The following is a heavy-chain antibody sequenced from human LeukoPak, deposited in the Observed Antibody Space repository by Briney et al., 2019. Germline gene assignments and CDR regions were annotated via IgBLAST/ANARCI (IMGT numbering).Heavy chain of an antibody. CDR1: GFTFSSYS. J-gene: IGHJ4*02. Sequence: GGSLRLSCAASGFTFSSYSMNWVRQAPGKGLEWVSSINSDSSLMYYAESVKGRFTISRDNARNSLYLQMSSLRDEDTAVYYCARDWDYYDSSGIDYWGQGTLVTVSS. V-gene: IGHV3-21*01. CDR3: ARDWDYYDSSGIDY. CDR2: INSDSSLM. D-gene: IGHD3-22*01.